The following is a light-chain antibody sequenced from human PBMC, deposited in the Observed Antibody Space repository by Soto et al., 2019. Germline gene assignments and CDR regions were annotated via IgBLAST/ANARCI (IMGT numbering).Light chain of an antibody. CDR1: QDITIY. Sequence: DIQMTQSPSSLSASVGDRVTITCRAGQDITIYLAWYQQQPGKVPKLLISAAATMQSGVPSRFSGSGSGTDFTLTISSLQPEDVAVYYCQKYDGAPLTFGGGTKVEIK. CDR3: QKYDGAPLT. CDR2: AAA. V-gene: IGKV1-27*01. J-gene: IGKJ4*01.